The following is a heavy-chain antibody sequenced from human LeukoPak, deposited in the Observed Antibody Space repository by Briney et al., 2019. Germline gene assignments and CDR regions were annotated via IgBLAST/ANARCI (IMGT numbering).Heavy chain of an antibody. CDR3: ARDTNEEYSSSSDGLAV. J-gene: IGHJ6*02. V-gene: IGHV1-69*04. Sequence: SVKVSCKASGGNFGNYVIHWVRQAPGQGLEWMGRITPFFGVANYAQTFQDRVTFTADKITNTAYMQISSLKSEDTAVYFCARDTNEEYSSSSDGLAVWGQGTTVTVSS. CDR1: GGNFGNYV. CDR2: ITPFFGVA. D-gene: IGHD6-6*01.